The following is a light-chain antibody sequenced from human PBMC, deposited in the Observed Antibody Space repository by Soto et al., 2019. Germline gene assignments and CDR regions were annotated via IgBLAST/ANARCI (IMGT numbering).Light chain of an antibody. Sequence: QSVLTQPASVSGSPGQSSTISCTGTSSDVGGYDLVSWYQQHPGKAPKLIIYEGSKRPSGISNRFSGSKSGNTAYLIISGLQCCDEGDYYCCDYVSRNTMLFGGRTKLPVL. J-gene: IGLJ3*02. V-gene: IGLV2-23*01. CDR2: EGS. CDR3: CDYVSRNTML. CDR1: SSDVGGYDL.